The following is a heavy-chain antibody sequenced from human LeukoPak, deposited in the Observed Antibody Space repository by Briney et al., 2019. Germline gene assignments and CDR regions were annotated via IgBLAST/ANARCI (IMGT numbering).Heavy chain of an antibody. V-gene: IGHV4-39*07. D-gene: IGHD4-23*01. J-gene: IGHJ6*03. CDR3: ARGGRWYMDV. CDR1: GGSISSSSYY. Sequence: SETLSLTCTVSGGSISSSSYYWGWIRQPPGKGLEWIGSIYYSGSTNYNPSLKSRVTISVDTSKNQFSLKLSSVTAADTAVYYCARGGRWYMDVWGKGTTVTVSS. CDR2: IYYSGST.